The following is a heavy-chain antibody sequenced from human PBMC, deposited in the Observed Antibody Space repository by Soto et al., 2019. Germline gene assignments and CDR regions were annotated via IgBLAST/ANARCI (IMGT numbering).Heavy chain of an antibody. CDR1: GFTVSSNY. CDR3: ARAGCSSTSCYNYYYYYMDV. Sequence: EVQLVESGGGLVQPGGSLRLSCAASGFTVSSNYMSWVRQAPGKGLEWVSVIYSGGSTYYADSVKGRFTISRDNSKNTLYLQMHRLRAEDTAVYYCARAGCSSTSCYNYYYYYMDVWGKGAAVTVSS. J-gene: IGHJ6*03. V-gene: IGHV3-66*01. CDR2: IYSGGST. D-gene: IGHD2-2*02.